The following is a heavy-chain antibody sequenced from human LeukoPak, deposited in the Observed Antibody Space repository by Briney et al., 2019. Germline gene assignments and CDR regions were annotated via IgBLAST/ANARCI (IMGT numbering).Heavy chain of an antibody. Sequence: SETLSLTCTVSGGSISSYYWSWIRQPPGKGLEWIGYIYYSGSTNYNPSLKSRVTISVDTSKNQFSLKLSSVTAADTAVYYCARPPLGGKQDAFDIWGQGTMVTVSS. CDR3: ARPPLGGKQDAFDI. CDR1: GGSISSYY. CDR2: IYYSGST. V-gene: IGHV4-59*01. J-gene: IGHJ3*02. D-gene: IGHD6-13*01.